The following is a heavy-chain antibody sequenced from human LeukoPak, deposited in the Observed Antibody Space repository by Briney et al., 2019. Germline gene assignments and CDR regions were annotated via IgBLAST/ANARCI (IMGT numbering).Heavy chain of an antibody. Sequence: SETLSLTCTVSGDSISSETYHWGWIRHPPGKGLQWIGSIFYAGSTYYNPSLRSRVSISVDTSKDQFSLKLFPVTAADTAVYYCARSGWPMGGFDPWGQGILVTVPS. CDR2: IFYAGST. J-gene: IGHJ5*02. CDR1: GDSISSETYH. V-gene: IGHV4-39*01. D-gene: IGHD3-10*01. CDR3: ARSGWPMGGFDP.